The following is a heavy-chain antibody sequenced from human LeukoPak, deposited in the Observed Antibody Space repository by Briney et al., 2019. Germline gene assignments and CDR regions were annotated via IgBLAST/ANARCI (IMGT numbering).Heavy chain of an antibody. V-gene: IGHV1-2*02. CDR2: INPKNGGS. D-gene: IGHD3-22*01. CDR3: ARGNYYDSGLGYYYMDV. J-gene: IGHJ6*03. CDR1: GYTFTGYY. Sequence: ASVKVSCKASGYTFTGYYMHWVRQAPGQGLEWVGWINPKNGGSNYAQKFQGRVTMTRNTSISTAYMELSSLRSEDTAVYYCARGNYYDSGLGYYYMDVWGKGTTVTISS.